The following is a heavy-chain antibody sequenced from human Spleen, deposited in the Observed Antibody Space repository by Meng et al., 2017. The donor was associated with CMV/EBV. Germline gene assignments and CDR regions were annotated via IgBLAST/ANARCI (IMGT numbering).Heavy chain of an antibody. J-gene: IGHJ4*02. CDR2: IYLVGSR. D-gene: IGHD3-3*01. CDR3: ARESGFESLGGLDY. Sequence: SGFNVSGEYIAWVRPAPGKGLEWVSAIYLVGSRYYADSVKGRFTISRDNSKNTVYLQMNALRVEDTALYYCARESGFESLGGLDYWGQGALVTVSS. CDR1: GFNVSGEY. V-gene: IGHV3-53*01.